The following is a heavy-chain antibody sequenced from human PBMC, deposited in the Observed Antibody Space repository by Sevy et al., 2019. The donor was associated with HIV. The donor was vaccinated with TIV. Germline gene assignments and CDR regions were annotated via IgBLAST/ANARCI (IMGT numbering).Heavy chain of an antibody. D-gene: IGHD6-13*01. Sequence: SGATLVNPTQTLTLTCTFSGFSLSTSGVGVGWIRQPPGKALEWLALIYWDDDKRYSPSLKRRLTITKDTSKNQVVLTMTTMDPVDTATYYCAHSRTSWYLPNWFDPWGQGTLVTVSS. CDR1: GFSLSTSGVG. CDR2: IYWDDDK. J-gene: IGHJ5*02. CDR3: AHSRTSWYLPNWFDP. V-gene: IGHV2-5*02.